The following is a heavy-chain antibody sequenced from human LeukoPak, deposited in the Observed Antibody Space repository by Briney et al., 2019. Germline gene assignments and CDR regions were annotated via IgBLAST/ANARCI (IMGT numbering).Heavy chain of an antibody. V-gene: IGHV3-23*01. CDR2: ISGSGGST. Sequence: GGTLRLSCAASGFTFSSYAMSWVRQAPGKGLEWVSAISGSGGSTYYADSVKGRFTISRDNSKNTLYLQMNSLRAEDTAVYYCAKDTRELPYEFDYWGQGTLVTVSS. CDR3: AKDTRELPYEFDY. J-gene: IGHJ4*02. D-gene: IGHD1-26*01. CDR1: GFTFSSYA.